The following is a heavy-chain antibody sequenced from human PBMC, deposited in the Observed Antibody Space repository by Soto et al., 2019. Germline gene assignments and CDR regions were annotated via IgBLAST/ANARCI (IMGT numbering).Heavy chain of an antibody. Sequence: EVQLLESGGGLVQPGGSLRLSCAASGFTFNIYTMSWVRQAPGKGLEWVSGIGARGSATYFPDSVKGRFTISRDNAMDMVYLQMNSLRAEDTAVYFCAKGGTYHIGDFDSWGQGTLVTVSS. V-gene: IGHV3-23*01. CDR2: IGARGSAT. D-gene: IGHD5-12*01. CDR3: AKGGTYHIGDFDS. CDR1: GFTFNIYT. J-gene: IGHJ4*02.